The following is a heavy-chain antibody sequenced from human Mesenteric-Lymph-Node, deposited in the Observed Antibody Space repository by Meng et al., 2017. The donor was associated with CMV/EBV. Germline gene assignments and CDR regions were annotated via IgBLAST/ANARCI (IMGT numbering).Heavy chain of an antibody. Sequence: GGSLRLSCAASGFTFSKYYMHWFRQAPGKGLVWVSYIKPDGTYTTYADSVRGRFTISRDNAKNTLYLQMNSLRAEDTAVYYCARDDDGPQAFDMWGQGTMVTVSS. J-gene: IGHJ3*02. V-gene: IGHV3-74*01. CDR3: ARDDDGPQAFDM. CDR1: GFTFSKYY. D-gene: IGHD3-16*01. CDR2: IKPDGTYT.